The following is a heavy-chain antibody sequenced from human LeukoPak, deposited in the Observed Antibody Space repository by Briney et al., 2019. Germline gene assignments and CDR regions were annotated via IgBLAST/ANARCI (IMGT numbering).Heavy chain of an antibody. CDR3: ASFRRYYYDSSGFIPT. V-gene: IGHV4-39*01. Sequence: SETLSLTCTVSGGSISSSSYYWGWIRQPPGKGLEWIGSIYYSGSTYYNPSLKSQVTISVDTSKNQFSLKLSSVTAADTAVYYCASFRRYYYDSSGFIPTWGQGTPVTVSS. J-gene: IGHJ4*02. CDR2: IYYSGST. D-gene: IGHD3-22*01. CDR1: GGSISSSSYY.